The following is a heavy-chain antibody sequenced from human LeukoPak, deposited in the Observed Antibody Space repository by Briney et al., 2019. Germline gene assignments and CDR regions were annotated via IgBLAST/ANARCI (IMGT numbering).Heavy chain of an antibody. CDR2: ISSSSSTI. J-gene: IGHJ3*02. V-gene: IGHV3-48*01. CDR3: VRDHHRRLYDSQARDTFDI. CDR1: GFTFSSYS. D-gene: IGHD3-22*01. Sequence: GGSLRLSCAASGFTFSSYSMNCVRQAPGKGLECVSYISSSSSTIYYADSVKGRFTISRDNAKNSLYLQMNSLRAEDTAVYYCVRDHHRRLYDSQARDTFDIWGQGTMVTVSS.